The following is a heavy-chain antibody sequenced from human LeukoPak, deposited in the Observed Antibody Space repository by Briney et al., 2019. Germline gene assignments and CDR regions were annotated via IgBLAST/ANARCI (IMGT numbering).Heavy chain of an antibody. V-gene: IGHV4-30-2*01. CDR1: GGSISSGGYS. J-gene: IGHJ4*02. CDR3: ARAADYYDSSGYYLYYFDY. Sequence: PSETLSLTCAVSGGSISSGGYSWSWIRQPPGKGLEWIGYIYHSGSTYYNPSLKSRVTISVDRSKNQFSLKLSSVTAADTAVYYCARAADYYDSSGYYLYYFDYWGQGTLVTVSS. CDR2: IYHSGST. D-gene: IGHD3-22*01.